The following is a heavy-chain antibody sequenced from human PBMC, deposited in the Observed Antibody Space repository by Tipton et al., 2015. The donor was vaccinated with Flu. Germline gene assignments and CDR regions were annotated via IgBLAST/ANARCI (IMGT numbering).Heavy chain of an antibody. CDR2: IWFDVSNT. Sequence: SLRLSCAASGFTFSSYGMHWVRQAPGKGLEWVAGIWFDVSNTYYADSVKGQFTISRDNSKKQLFLQMNSLRADDTAVYYCAREFGDYFFDYWGQGALVTVSS. J-gene: IGHJ4*02. CDR3: AREFGDYFFDY. V-gene: IGHV3-33*01. CDR1: GFTFSSYG. D-gene: IGHD4-17*01.